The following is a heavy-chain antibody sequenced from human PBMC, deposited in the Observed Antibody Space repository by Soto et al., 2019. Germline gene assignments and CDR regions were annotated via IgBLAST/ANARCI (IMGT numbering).Heavy chain of an antibody. V-gene: IGHV6-1*01. Sequence: PSQTLSLTCAISGDSVSSNSAAWNWIRQSPSRGLEWLGRTYYRSKWYNDYAVSVKSRITINPDTSKNQFSLQLNSVTPEDTAVYYCARTWDSSSWEEYYFDYWGQGTLLTVSS. CDR1: GDSVSSNSAA. CDR3: ARTWDSSSWEEYYFDY. J-gene: IGHJ4*02. D-gene: IGHD6-6*01. CDR2: TYYRSKWYN.